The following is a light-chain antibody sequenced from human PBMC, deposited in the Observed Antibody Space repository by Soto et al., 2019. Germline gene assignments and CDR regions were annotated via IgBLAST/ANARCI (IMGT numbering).Light chain of an antibody. Sequence: DIQLTQSPSFLSASEGDRVTITCRASQGIANYLAWFQQKPGKAPKLLIDSASTLQSGVPSRFSGSGSGTEFTLTISSLQSEYFATYYCQQLSIFPLTVGPGTKVDIK. V-gene: IGKV1-9*01. CDR2: SAS. CDR3: QQLSIFPLT. J-gene: IGKJ3*01. CDR1: QGIANY.